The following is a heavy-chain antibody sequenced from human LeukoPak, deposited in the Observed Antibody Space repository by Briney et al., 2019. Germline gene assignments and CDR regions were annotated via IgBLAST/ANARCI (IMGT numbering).Heavy chain of an antibody. J-gene: IGHJ4*02. D-gene: IGHD6-13*01. CDR1: GGSISSSSYY. CDR2: INHSGST. CDR3: ARGRSSWYGSTDY. Sequence: SETLSLTCTVSGGSISSSSYYWGWIRQPPGKGLEWIGEINHSGSTNYNPSLKSRVTISVDTSKNQFSLKLSSVTAADTAVYYCARGRSSWYGSTDYWGQGTLVTVSS. V-gene: IGHV4-39*07.